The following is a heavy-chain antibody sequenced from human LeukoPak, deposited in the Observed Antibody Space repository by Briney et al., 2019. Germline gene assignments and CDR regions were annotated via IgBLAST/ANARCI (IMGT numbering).Heavy chain of an antibody. Sequence: GGSLRLSCAASGFTFDRFTIHWVRHTPGKGLEWVSYISSSGSTIYYADSVKGRFTISRDNAKNSLYLQMNSLRAEDTAVYYCAELGITMIGGVWGKGTTVTISS. D-gene: IGHD3-10*02. V-gene: IGHV3-48*04. CDR1: GFTFDRFT. J-gene: IGHJ6*04. CDR3: AELGITMIGGV. CDR2: ISSSGSTI.